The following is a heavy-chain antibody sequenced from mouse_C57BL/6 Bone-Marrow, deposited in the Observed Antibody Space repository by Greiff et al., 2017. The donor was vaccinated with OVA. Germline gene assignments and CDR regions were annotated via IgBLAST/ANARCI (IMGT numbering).Heavy chain of an antibody. CDR3: ARDDYYYGSSGDY. J-gene: IGHJ3*01. V-gene: IGHV5-4*01. CDR2: ISDGGSYT. CDR1: GFTFSSYA. D-gene: IGHD1-1*01. Sequence: EVKLVESGGGLVKPGGSLKLSCAASGFTFSSYAMSWVRQTPEKRLEWVATISDGGSYTYYPDNVKGRFTISRDNAKNNLYLQMSHLKSEDTAMYYCARDDYYYGSSGDYWGQGTLVTVSA.